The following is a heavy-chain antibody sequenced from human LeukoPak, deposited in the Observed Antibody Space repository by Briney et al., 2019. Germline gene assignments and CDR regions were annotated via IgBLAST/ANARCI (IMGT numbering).Heavy chain of an antibody. CDR1: GYTFTGYY. D-gene: IGHD6-19*01. CDR3: ARESPGSYSSGRDYFDY. V-gene: IGHV1-2*02. Sequence: ASVKVSCKASGYTFTGYYIHWVRQAPGQGLEWMGWINPNSGGTNYAQKFQGRVTMTRDMSISTAYMELSSLRSDDTAVYYCARESPGSYSSGRDYFDYWGQGTLGTVSS. J-gene: IGHJ4*02. CDR2: INPNSGGT.